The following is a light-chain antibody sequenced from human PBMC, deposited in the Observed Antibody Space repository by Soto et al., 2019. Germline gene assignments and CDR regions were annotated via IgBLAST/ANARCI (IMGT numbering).Light chain of an antibody. J-gene: IGLJ2*01. CDR3: SSYTSSGTLVV. CDR1: SSDVGGYNY. CDR2: DVS. Sequence: QSALTQAASVSGSPGQSITISCTGTSSDVGGYNYVSWYQQHPGKAPKLMIYDVSNRPSGVSNRFSGSKSGNTASLTISGPQSEDEADYYCSSYTSSGTLVVFGGGTKLTVL. V-gene: IGLV2-14*01.